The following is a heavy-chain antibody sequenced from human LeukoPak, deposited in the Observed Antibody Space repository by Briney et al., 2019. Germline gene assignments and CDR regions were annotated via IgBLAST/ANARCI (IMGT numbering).Heavy chain of an antibody. D-gene: IGHD4-17*01. Sequence: ASVKVSCKASGGTFSSYAISWVRQAPGQGLEWMGGIIPIFGTANYAQKFQGRVTMTTDTSTSTAYMELRSLRSDDTAVYYCARRDYGDLYYFDYWGQGTLVTVSS. J-gene: IGHJ4*02. V-gene: IGHV1-69*05. CDR3: ARRDYGDLYYFDY. CDR2: IIPIFGTA. CDR1: GGTFSSYA.